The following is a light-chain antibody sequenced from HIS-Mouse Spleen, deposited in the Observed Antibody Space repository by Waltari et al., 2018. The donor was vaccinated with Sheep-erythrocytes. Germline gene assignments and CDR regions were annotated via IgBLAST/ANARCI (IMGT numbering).Light chain of an antibody. J-gene: IGLJ1*01. CDR3: CSYAGSYNHV. Sequence: QSALTQPRSVSGSPGQSVTISCTGTSSDVGGYNYVSWYQQHPGQAPKLSIYDVSKRPSGVLDRFSGSKSGNTASLTISGLQAEDEADYYCCSYAGSYNHVFATGTKVTVL. CDR1: SSDVGGYNY. V-gene: IGLV2-11*01. CDR2: DVS.